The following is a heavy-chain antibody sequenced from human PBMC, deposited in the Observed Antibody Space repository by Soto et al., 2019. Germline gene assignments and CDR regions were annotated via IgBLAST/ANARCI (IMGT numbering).Heavy chain of an antibody. CDR1: GGSISSGDYY. CDR2: MYKTGST. D-gene: IGHD2-21*02. Sequence: SSETLSLTCTVSGGSISSGDYYWSWIRQPPGKGLEWIGYMYKTGSTVYNPSFKSRVTISVDTSKNQFSLKLNSVTAADTAVYYCARDLWGYCGTDCYPLDVWGQGTTVTV. J-gene: IGHJ6*02. V-gene: IGHV4-61*08. CDR3: ARDLWGYCGTDCYPLDV.